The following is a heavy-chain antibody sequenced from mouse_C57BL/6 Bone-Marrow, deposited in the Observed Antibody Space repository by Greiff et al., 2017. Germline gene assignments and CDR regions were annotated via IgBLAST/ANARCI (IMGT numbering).Heavy chain of an antibody. V-gene: IGHV1-81*01. CDR3: ARKVYYYGSSYHDFDY. Sequence: QVQLKQSGAELARPGASVKLSCKASGYTFTSYGISWVKQRTGQGLEWIGEIYPRSGNTYYNEKFKGKATLTADKSSSTAYMELRSLTSEDSAVYFCARKVYYYGSSYHDFDYWGQGTTLTVSS. D-gene: IGHD1-1*01. J-gene: IGHJ2*01. CDR1: GYTFTSYG. CDR2: IYPRSGNT.